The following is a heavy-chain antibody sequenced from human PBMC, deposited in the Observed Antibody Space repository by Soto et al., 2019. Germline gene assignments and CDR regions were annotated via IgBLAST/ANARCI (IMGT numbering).Heavy chain of an antibody. J-gene: IGHJ3*02. CDR3: ARVFALGARVSFDAFDI. CDR2: INSDVSST. CDR1: GFTFSTYW. V-gene: IGHV3-74*01. D-gene: IGHD1-26*01. Sequence: GGSLRLSCAASGFTFSTYWMHWVRQAPGKGLVWVSRINSDVSSTAYADSVKGRFTISRDNAKNTLYLQMNRLRAEDTAVYYCARVFALGARVSFDAFDIWGQGTMVNVS.